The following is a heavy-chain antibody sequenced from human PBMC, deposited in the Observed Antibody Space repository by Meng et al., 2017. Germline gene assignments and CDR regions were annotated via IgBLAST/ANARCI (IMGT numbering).Heavy chain of an antibody. CDR1: VGSISSSNR. V-gene: IGHV4-4*02. J-gene: IGHJ4*02. Sequence: QGPLVDAGARLVSASWLPCLTVGVSVGSISSSNRWSRVRQAPGKGREWIGEIDHSWSTNFNPSLKSRVAISVDKSKNQFSLKLSSVTAADTAENYGARDGRTWYWGQGTLVTVSS. D-gene: IGHD2-2*01. CDR3: ARDGRTWY. CDR2: IDHSWST.